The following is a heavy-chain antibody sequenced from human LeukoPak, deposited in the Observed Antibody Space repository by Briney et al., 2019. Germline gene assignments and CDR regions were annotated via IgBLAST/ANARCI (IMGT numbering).Heavy chain of an antibody. V-gene: IGHV3-11*01. D-gene: IGHD7-27*01. J-gene: IGHJ6*03. CDR3: AWGYYYYYMDV. CDR2: ISSSGSTI. CDR1: GFTFSDYY. Sequence: KPGGSLRLSCAASGFTFSDYYMTWIRQAPGKGLEWVSYISSSGSTIYYADSVKGRFTISRDTAKNSLYLQMNSLRAEDTAVYYCAWGYYYYYMDVWGKGTTVTVSS.